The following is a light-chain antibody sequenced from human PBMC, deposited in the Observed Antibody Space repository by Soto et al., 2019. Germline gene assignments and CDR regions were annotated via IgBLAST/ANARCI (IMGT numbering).Light chain of an antibody. CDR3: QSYDSSHVV. V-gene: IGLV1-40*01. CDR1: SSNIGAGYD. J-gene: IGLJ2*01. Sequence: QAVVTQPPSVSGAPGQRVTISCTGSSSNIGAGYDVHWYQQLPVTAPQLLIYGNSKRPSGVHDRFSGSKSGTSASLAITGLQAEDEADYYCQSYDSSHVVFGGGTKLTVL. CDR2: GNS.